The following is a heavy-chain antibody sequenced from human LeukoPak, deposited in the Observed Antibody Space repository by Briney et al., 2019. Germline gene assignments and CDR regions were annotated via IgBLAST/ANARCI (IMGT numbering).Heavy chain of an antibody. D-gene: IGHD2-15*01. CDR1: GYTFTGYY. CDR2: INPNSGGT. Sequence: ASVKVSCKASGYTFTGYYMHWVRQTPGQGLEWMGWINPNSGGTNYAQKFQGRVTMTRDTSISTAYMELSRLRSDDTAVYYCARDRGVVVSNWFDPWGQGTLVTVSS. J-gene: IGHJ5*02. V-gene: IGHV1-2*02. CDR3: ARDRGVVVSNWFDP.